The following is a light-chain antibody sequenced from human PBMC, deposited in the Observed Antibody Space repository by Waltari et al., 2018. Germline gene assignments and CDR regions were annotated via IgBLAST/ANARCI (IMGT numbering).Light chain of an antibody. CDR2: RND. CDR1: TTNIGSNS. CDR3: AAWDDSLRGFIM. V-gene: IGLV1-47*01. Sequence: QSVLTQPPSASGTPGQRVTISCSGSTTNIGSNSVHWYQQLPGAAPKLLIYRNDQRPSGVPDRFSGSKTGTSASLAISVLRSEDEADYYCAAWDDSLRGFIMFGGGTKLTVL. J-gene: IGLJ3*02.